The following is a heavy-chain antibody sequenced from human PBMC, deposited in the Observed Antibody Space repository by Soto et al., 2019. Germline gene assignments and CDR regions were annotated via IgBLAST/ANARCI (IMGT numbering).Heavy chain of an antibody. CDR1: GFTFSIYW. J-gene: IGHJ1*01. Sequence: GGSLRLSCAASGFTFSIYWMTWVRQAPGKGLEWVANIKQDGSEKTYVDSVKGRFTISRDNAKNSLFLQMNSLRAEDSAVYYCAYGADGPLYFQHWGQGTLVTVSS. CDR2: IKQDGSEK. V-gene: IGHV3-7*01. D-gene: IGHD4-17*01. CDR3: AYGADGPLYFQH.